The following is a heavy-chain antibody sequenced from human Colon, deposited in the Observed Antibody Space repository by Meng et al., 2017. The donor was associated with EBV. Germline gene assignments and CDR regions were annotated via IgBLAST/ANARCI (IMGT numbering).Heavy chain of an antibody. CDR2: LNEDGATT. CDR3: SRDLVGSDDS. CDR1: GYTFSQYW. D-gene: IGHD2-8*02. V-gene: IGHV3-74*01. Sequence: EGSLGGAGGAVVQPGGSLRVSCVGSGYTFSQYWMHWVRQAPGMGLEWVSRLNEDGATTTYADSVRGRFTISRDNAKNTLYLQMNSLRAEDTAVYYCSRDLVGSDDSWGQGTLVTVSS. J-gene: IGHJ5*01.